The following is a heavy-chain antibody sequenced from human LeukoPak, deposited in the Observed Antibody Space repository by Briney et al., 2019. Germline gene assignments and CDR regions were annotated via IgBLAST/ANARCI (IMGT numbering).Heavy chain of an antibody. V-gene: IGHV3-23*01. CDR1: GFTFSNYA. J-gene: IGHJ4*02. CDR3: AKGLGTSGWSLSTFDY. Sequence: GGSQRLSCAASGFTFSNYAMTWVRQAPGKGPEWVSRISDVGGSTYYADSVKGRFTISRDNSKNTLYLQMNTLRAADTAVYYCAKGLGTSGWSLSTFDYWGQGTLVTVST. D-gene: IGHD6-19*01. CDR2: ISDVGGST.